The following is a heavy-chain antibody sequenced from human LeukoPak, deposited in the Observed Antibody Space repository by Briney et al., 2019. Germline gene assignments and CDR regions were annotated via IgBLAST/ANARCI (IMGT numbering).Heavy chain of an antibody. V-gene: IGHV3-74*01. D-gene: IGHD6-19*01. CDR3: ARDHLSSGSSPDYYYCYYMDV. J-gene: IGHJ6*03. CDR2: INSDGSST. CDR1: GFTFSSYW. Sequence: GGSLRLSCAASGFTFSSYWMHWVRQAPGKGLVWVSRINSDGSSTSYADSVKGRFTISRDNAKNTLYLQMNSLRAEDTAVYYCARDHLSSGSSPDYYYCYYMDVWGKGTTVTISS.